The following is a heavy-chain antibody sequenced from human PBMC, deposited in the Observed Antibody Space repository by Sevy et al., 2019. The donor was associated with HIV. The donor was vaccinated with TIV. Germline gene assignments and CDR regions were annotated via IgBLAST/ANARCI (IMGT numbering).Heavy chain of an antibody. V-gene: IGHV1-18*01. CDR2: ISAYNGNT. CDR3: ASSFSCGGSYHYFDY. D-gene: IGHD1-26*01. CDR1: GYTFTSYG. J-gene: IGHJ4*02. Sequence: ASVKVSCKASGYTFTSYGISWVRQAPGQGLEWMGWISAYNGNTNYAQKLQGRVTMTTDTSTSTAYMELMSLRSDDTAVYYCASSFSCGGSYHYFDYWGQGTLVTVSS.